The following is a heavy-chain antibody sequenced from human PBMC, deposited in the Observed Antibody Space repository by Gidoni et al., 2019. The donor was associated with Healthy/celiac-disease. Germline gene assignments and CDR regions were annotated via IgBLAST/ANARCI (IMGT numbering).Heavy chain of an antibody. CDR3: AARLSWGWFDP. Sequence: QMQLVQSGPEVKQPGTSVKVSCTASGFTFTSYAMQWVRQARGQRLEWIGWIVVGSGNTNYAQKFQERVTITRDMSTSTAYMELSSLRSEDTAVYYCAARLSWGWFDPWGQGTLVTVSS. V-gene: IGHV1-58*02. CDR2: IVVGSGNT. J-gene: IGHJ5*02. D-gene: IGHD3-16*01. CDR1: GFTFTSYA.